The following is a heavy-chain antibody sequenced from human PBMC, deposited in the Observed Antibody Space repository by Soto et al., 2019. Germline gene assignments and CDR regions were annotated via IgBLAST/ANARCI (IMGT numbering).Heavy chain of an antibody. CDR3: AKDSPGSRGYYLLRYYYGMDV. J-gene: IGHJ6*02. CDR1: GFTFSSYA. Sequence: EVQLLESGGGLVQPGGSLRLSCAASGFTFSSYAMSWVRQAPGKGLEWVSAISGSGGSTYYADSVKGRFTISRDNSKNQLYLQMNSLRAEDTAVYYCAKDSPGSRGYYLLRYYYGMDVWGQGTTVTVSS. V-gene: IGHV3-23*01. D-gene: IGHD3-22*01. CDR2: ISGSGGST.